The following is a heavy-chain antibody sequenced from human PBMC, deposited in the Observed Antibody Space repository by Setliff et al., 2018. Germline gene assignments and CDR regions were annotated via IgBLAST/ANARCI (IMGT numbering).Heavy chain of an antibody. CDR3: AKGRGEMDS. D-gene: IGHD3-10*01. CDR2: IYYSGST. CDR1: GDSMSFSY. Sequence: PSETLSLTCSVSGDSMSFSYWSWIRQPPGKGLEWIGYIYYSGSTDSHPSLKSRVSISIDTSKNQFSLNVRSVTAAATAIYYCAKGRGEMDSWGQGILVTVSS. V-gene: IGHV4-59*01. J-gene: IGHJ4*02.